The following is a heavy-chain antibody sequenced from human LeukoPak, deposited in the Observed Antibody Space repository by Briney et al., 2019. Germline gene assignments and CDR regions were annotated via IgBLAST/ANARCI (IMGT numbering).Heavy chain of an antibody. CDR1: GFTFSSYA. Sequence: PGGSLRLSCAASGFTFSSYAIHWVRQAPGKGLEWVAVISYDGINKYYADSLKGRFTISRDNSKNTVYLQMNSLRAEDTAVYYCARGLTAMVIFDAFDIWGQGTMVTVSS. V-gene: IGHV3-30*04. D-gene: IGHD5-18*01. J-gene: IGHJ3*02. CDR3: ARGLTAMVIFDAFDI. CDR2: ISYDGINK.